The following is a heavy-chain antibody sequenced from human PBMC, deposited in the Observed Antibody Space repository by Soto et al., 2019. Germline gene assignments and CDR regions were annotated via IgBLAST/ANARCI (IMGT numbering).Heavy chain of an antibody. CDR3: SRDHGGYSGSYGPY. CDR2: IRSKHYGETA. J-gene: IGHJ4*02. Sequence: GRSLRLSCTASGCTFGDYAMSWFRQAPEKGLECVGFIRSKHYGETAEYAASVKGRFTISRDDSKSIAYLQMNGLKAEDTGVYYCSRDHGGYSGSYGPYWGQGTLVTVSS. V-gene: IGHV3-49*03. CDR1: GCTFGDYA. D-gene: IGHD3-10*01.